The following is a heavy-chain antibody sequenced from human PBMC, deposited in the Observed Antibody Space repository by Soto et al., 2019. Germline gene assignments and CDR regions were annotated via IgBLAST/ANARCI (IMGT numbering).Heavy chain of an antibody. Sequence: ASVKVSCKASGYTFTSYGISWVRQAPGQGLEWMGGISAYNGNTNYAQKLQGRVTITADESTSTAYMELSSLRSKDTAVYYCAREEENRSGWNGTYDYWGQG. V-gene: IGHV1-18*01. CDR2: ISAYNGNT. CDR1: GYTFTSYG. CDR3: AREEENRSGWNGTYDY. J-gene: IGHJ4*02. D-gene: IGHD6-19*01.